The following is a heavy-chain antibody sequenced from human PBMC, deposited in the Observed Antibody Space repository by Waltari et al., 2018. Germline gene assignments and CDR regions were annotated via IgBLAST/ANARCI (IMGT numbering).Heavy chain of an antibody. J-gene: IGHJ4*02. CDR1: GFTFTANG. CDR2: IRYDGTYK. D-gene: IGHD3-3*01. V-gene: IGHV3-30*02. CDR3: AKDRRDFWSGYYSVDY. Sequence: QVQLVESGGGVVQPGESLRLYCATSGFTFTANGMHWVRQAPGKALEWVAFIRYDGTYKKYVDSVKGRFTISRDNFENTVNLQMSSLRIEDTAVYYCAKDRRDFWSGYYSVDYRGQGTLVTVSS.